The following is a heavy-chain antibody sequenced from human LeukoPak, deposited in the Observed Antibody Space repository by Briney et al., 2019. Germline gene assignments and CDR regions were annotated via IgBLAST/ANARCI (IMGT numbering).Heavy chain of an antibody. CDR2: ISGSGGST. CDR1: GFTFSSYA. V-gene: IGHV3-23*01. D-gene: IGHD4-17*01. CDR3: AKGDDDYGDYYFDY. Sequence: GGSLRLSCAASGFTFSSYAMSWVRQAPGKGLEWVSAISGSGGSTYYADSVKGRFTISRDNSKNTLYLQMNNLRAEDTAVYYCAKGDDDYGDYYFDYWGQGTLVTVSS. J-gene: IGHJ4*02.